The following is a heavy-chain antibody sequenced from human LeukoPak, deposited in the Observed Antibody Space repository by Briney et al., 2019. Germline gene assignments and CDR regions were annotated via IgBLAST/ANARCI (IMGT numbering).Heavy chain of an antibody. CDR1: GYSISSGYY. Sequence: PSETLSLTCTVPGYSISSGYYWGWIRQPPGKGLEWIGSIYHSGSTYYNPSLKSRVTISVDTSKSQFSLKLSSVTAADTAVYYCARNYGGGGYNWFDPWGQGTLVTVSS. J-gene: IGHJ5*02. CDR3: ARNYGGGGYNWFDP. D-gene: IGHD4-23*01. V-gene: IGHV4-38-2*02. CDR2: IYHSGST.